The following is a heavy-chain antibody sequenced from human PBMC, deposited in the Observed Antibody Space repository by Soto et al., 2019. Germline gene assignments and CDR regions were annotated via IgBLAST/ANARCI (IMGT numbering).Heavy chain of an antibody. CDR2: TYYRSKWYN. J-gene: IGHJ6*02. D-gene: IGHD2-2*01. V-gene: IGHV6-1*01. CDR3: ARLSPIVVVPAARGTYYYYYGMDV. Sequence: SQTLSLTCAISGDSVSSNSAAWNWIRQSPSRGLEWLGRTYYRSKWYNDYAVSVKSRVTINPDTSKNQYSLQLNSVTPEDTAVYYCARLSPIVVVPAARGTYYYYYGMDVWGQGTMVTVSS. CDR1: GDSVSSNSAA.